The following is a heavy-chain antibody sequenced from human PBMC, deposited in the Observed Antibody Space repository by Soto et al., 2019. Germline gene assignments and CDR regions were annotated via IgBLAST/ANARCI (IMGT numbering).Heavy chain of an antibody. D-gene: IGHD1-7*01. CDR1: GGTFSSYA. Sequence: QVQLVQSGAEVKKPGSSVKVSCKASGGTFSSYAISWVRQAPGQGLEWMGGIIPIFGTANYAQKFHGRVTITADESTSTAYMELSSLRSEDTAVYYCASVLELHYYYGMDVWGQGTTVTVSS. CDR3: ASVLELHYYYGMDV. J-gene: IGHJ6*02. V-gene: IGHV1-69*12. CDR2: IIPIFGTA.